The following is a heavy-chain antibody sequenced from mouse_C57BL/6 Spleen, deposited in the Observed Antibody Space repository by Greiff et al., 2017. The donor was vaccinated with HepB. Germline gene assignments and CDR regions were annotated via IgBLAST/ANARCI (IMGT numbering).Heavy chain of an antibody. Sequence: EVQVVESGGGLVKPGGSLKLSCAASGFTFSSYAMSWVRQTPEKRLEWVATISDGGSYTYYPDNVKGRFTISRDNAKNNLYLQMSHLKSEDTAMYYCARERELGLFDYWGQGTTLTVSS. CDR3: ARERELGLFDY. CDR2: ISDGGSYT. J-gene: IGHJ2*01. D-gene: IGHD4-1*01. CDR1: GFTFSSYA. V-gene: IGHV5-4*01.